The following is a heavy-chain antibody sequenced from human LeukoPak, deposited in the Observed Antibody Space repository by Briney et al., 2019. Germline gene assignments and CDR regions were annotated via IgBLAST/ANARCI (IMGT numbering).Heavy chain of an antibody. J-gene: IGHJ4*02. D-gene: IGHD4-17*01. CDR1: GFTVSSSY. CDR3: ARDIRGYGDFDC. CDR2: IHSGGAT. Sequence: GGSLRLSCAASGFTVSSSYMSWVRQAPGKGLEWVSVIHSGGATYYADSVKGRFTISRDNAKNSLYLQMNSLRDEDTAVYYCARDIRGYGDFDCWGQGTLVTVSS. V-gene: IGHV3-66*01.